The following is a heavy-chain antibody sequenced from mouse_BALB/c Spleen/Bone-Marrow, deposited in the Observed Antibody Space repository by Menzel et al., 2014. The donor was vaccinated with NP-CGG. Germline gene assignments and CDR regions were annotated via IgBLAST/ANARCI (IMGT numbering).Heavy chain of an antibody. V-gene: IGHV3-8*02. D-gene: IGHD3-3*01. CDR3: ARGTGYYFDY. CDR1: GDSITNAY. J-gene: IGHJ2*01. Sequence: VQLKDSGPSLVKPSRTLSLTCSVTGDSITNAYWNWIRKFPGNKIDYMGYISYSGNTYYNPSLKSRISITRDTSKNQFYLQSNSVTTEDTATYFCARGTGYYFDYWGQGTTLTVSS. CDR2: ISYSGNT.